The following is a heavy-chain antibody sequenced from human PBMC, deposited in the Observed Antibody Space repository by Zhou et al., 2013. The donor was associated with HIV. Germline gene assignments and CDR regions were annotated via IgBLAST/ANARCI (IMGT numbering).Heavy chain of an antibody. CDR3: ASGGGWYIDY. D-gene: IGHD3-16*01. J-gene: IGHJ4*02. V-gene: IGHV1-69*12. Sequence: QAHLVQSGAELKKPGSSVKVSCKASGGTFNRDVITWVRQAPGQGLEWMGDIFPKYTIANYAQKFQGRVTITADESTSTAYMELSSLRSEDTAVYYCASGGGWYIDYWGQGTLVTVSS. CDR2: IFPKYTIA. CDR1: GGTFNRDV.